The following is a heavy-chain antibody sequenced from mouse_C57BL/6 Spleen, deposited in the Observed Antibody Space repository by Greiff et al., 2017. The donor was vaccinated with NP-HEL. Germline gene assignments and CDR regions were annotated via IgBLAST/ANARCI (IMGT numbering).Heavy chain of an antibody. Sequence: EVKLMESGGDLVKPGGSLKLSCAASGFTFSSYGMSWVRQTPDKRLEWVATISSGGSYTYYPDSVKGRFTISRDNAKNTLYLQMSSLKSEDTAMYYCARTVPYYFDYWGQGTTLTVSS. D-gene: IGHD1-1*01. V-gene: IGHV5-6*01. CDR3: ARTVPYYFDY. CDR2: ISSGGSYT. J-gene: IGHJ2*01. CDR1: GFTFSSYG.